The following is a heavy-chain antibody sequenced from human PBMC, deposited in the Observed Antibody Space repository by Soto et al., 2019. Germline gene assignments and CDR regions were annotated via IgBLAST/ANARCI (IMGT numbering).Heavy chain of an antibody. J-gene: IGHJ6*02. V-gene: IGHV3-23*01. CDR1: GFTFSSYA. Sequence: GGSLRLSCAASGFTFSSYAMSWVRQAPGKGLEWVSAISGSGGSTYYADSVKGRFTISRDNSKNTLYLQMNSLRAEDTAVYYCANRAAAINVVYYYGMDVWGQGTTVTVSS. D-gene: IGHD2-2*01. CDR3: ANRAAAINVVYYYGMDV. CDR2: ISGSGGST.